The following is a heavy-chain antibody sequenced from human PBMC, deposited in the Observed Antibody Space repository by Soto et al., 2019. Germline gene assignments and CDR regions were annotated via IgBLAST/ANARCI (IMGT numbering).Heavy chain of an antibody. CDR2: INHSGST. CDR3: ARVKSTYYGDSSRPMNWFDP. V-gene: IGHV4-34*01. J-gene: IGHJ5*02. CDR1: GGSFSVYY. D-gene: IGHD3-22*01. Sequence: PSETLSLTCAVYGGSFSVYYWSWIRQPPGKGLEWIGEINHSGSTNYSPSLKSRVTISVDTSKNQFSLKLSSVTAADTAVYYCARVKSTYYGDSSRPMNWFDPWGQGTLVTVSS.